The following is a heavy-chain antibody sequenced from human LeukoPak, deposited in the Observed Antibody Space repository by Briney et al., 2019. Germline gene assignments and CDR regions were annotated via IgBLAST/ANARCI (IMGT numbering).Heavy chain of an antibody. CDR1: GYTFASYG. CDR3: ARLGRYDFWSGYYSFPYYFDY. J-gene: IGHJ4*02. V-gene: IGHV1-18*01. CDR2: ISAYNGNT. Sequence: GASVKVSCKASGYTFASYGIIWVRQAPGQGLEWMGWISAYNGNTNYAQKLQGRVTMTTDTSTSTAYMELRSLRSDDTAVYYCARLGRYDFWSGYYSFPYYFDYWGQGTLVTVSS. D-gene: IGHD3-3*01.